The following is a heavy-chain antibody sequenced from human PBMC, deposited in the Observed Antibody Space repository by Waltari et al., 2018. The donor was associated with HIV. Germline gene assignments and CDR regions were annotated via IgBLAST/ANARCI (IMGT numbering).Heavy chain of an antibody. D-gene: IGHD1-26*01. CDR1: GFTFSNYW. Sequence: EVQLVESGGGLVQPGGSLRLSCAASGFTFSNYWMSWVRQAPGMGLECVEKIKQDGREKYYVDSVKGRFTISRDNDKNTVDLQMNSLRAEDTAVYYCARDGCRRGPCGYWGQGTLVTVSS. J-gene: IGHJ4*02. CDR3: ARDGCRRGPCGY. CDR2: IKQDGREK. V-gene: IGHV3-7*01.